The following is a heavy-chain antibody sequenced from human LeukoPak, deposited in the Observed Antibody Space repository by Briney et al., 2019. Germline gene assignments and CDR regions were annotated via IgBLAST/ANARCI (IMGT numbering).Heavy chain of an antibody. J-gene: IGHJ6*02. Sequence: PGGSLRLSCAASGFTFSSYSMNWVRQAQGKGLEWVSSISSSSSYIYYADSVKGRFTISRDNAKNSLYLQMNSLGAEDTAVYYCAKEIKPITMIVVVIASGMDVWGQGTTVTVSS. CDR2: ISSSSSYI. D-gene: IGHD3-22*01. V-gene: IGHV3-21*01. CDR3: AKEIKPITMIVVVIASGMDV. CDR1: GFTFSSYS.